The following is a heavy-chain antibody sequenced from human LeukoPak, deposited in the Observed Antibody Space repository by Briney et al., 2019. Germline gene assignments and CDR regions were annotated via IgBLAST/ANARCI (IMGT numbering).Heavy chain of an antibody. J-gene: IGHJ4*02. CDR1: GSSISSYY. CDR3: ARAVAAAGTSPFDY. Sequence: SETLSLTCTVSGSSISSYYWSWIRQPAGKGLEWIGRIYTSGSTNYNPSLKSRVTMSVDTSKNQFSLKLSSVTAADTAVYYCARAVAAAGTSPFDYWGQGTLVTVSS. D-gene: IGHD6-13*01. CDR2: IYTSGST. V-gene: IGHV4-4*07.